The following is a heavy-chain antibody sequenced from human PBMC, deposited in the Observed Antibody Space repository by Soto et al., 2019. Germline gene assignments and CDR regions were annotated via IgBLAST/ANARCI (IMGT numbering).Heavy chain of an antibody. Sequence: ASVRVACKASGYILTSYYMHWVRPAYGPGLEWMGIINPSGGSPSYAQKFQGTATMTRDTSTSTVYMELSSLRSEDTAVYYCARDPVGYDVWSGYPLMDVWGQGTTVTVSS. CDR2: INPSGGSP. V-gene: IGHV1-46*01. CDR3: ARDPVGYDVWSGYPLMDV. D-gene: IGHD3-3*01. CDR1: GYILTSYY. J-gene: IGHJ6*02.